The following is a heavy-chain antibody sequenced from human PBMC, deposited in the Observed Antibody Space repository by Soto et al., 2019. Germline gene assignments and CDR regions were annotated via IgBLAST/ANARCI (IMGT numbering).Heavy chain of an antibody. D-gene: IGHD6-13*01. CDR1: GGSISSSSYY. CDR2: IYYSGST. J-gene: IGHJ5*02. CDR3: ARGGAAGPRNWFDP. V-gene: IGHV4-39*01. Sequence: PSETLSLTCTVSGGSISSSSYYWGWIRQPPGKGLEWIGSIYYSGSTYYNPSLKSRVTISVDTSKNQFSLKLSSVTAADTAVYYCARGGAAGPRNWFDPWGQGTLVTVSS.